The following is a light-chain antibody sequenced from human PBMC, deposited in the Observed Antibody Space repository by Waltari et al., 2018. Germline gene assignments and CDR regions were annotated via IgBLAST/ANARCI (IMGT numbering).Light chain of an antibody. V-gene: IGKV2-24*01. J-gene: IGKJ1*01. Sequence: DIVMTQTPLSAPVTLGQPASISCTSSQSLVHNNGNTYVSWLQQRPGQSPRLLIYQSSNRVSGVPDRFSGSGAGTDFTLKISRVEAEDVGVYYCMQATQFPRTFGQGTKVEIK. CDR2: QSS. CDR3: MQATQFPRT. CDR1: QSLVHNNGNTY.